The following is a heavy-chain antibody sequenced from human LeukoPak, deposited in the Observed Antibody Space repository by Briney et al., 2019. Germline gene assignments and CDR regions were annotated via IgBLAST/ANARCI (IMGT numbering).Heavy chain of an antibody. CDR2: ISISSSYI. V-gene: IGHV3-21*01. J-gene: IGHJ4*02. CDR3: ARGPQKNGHSSGYPGYFDY. D-gene: IGHD3-22*01. CDR1: GFTFSSYS. Sequence: GGSLRLSCAASGFTFSSYSMNWVRQAPGKGLEWVSSISISSSYIYYADSVKGRFTISRDNAKNSLYLQMNSLRAEDTAVYYCARGPQKNGHSSGYPGYFDYWGQGTLVTVSS.